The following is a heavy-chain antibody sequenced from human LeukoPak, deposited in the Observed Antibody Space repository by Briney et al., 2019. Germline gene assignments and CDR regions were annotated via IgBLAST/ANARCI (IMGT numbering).Heavy chain of an antibody. D-gene: IGHD2-21*01. V-gene: IGHV4-39*07. Sequence: SETLSLTCTVSGGSISSGSYYWSWIRQPPGKGLEWIGEINHSGSTNYNPSLKSRVTISVDTSKNQFSLRLSSVTAADTAVYYCASNLWYWGQGTLVTVSS. CDR2: INHSGST. J-gene: IGHJ4*02. CDR3: ASNLWY. CDR1: GGSISSGSYY.